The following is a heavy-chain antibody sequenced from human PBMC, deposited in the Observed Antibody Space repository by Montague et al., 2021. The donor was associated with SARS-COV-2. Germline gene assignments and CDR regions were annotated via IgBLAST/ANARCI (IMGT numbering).Heavy chain of an antibody. CDR3: ARLRDGVVPSPILGVGPYYSYYFMDV. Sequence: SETLSLTCAVYGGSFSVYYWRWLRQSPRSGLEWIAEISQSGTAHYNPSLESRVSISMDTSRNQFTLKLSSVTAADTAMYYCARLRDGVVPSPILGVGPYYSYYFMDVWGKGTTVTVSS. CDR1: GGSFSVYY. V-gene: IGHV4-34*01. J-gene: IGHJ6*03. D-gene: IGHD3-10*01. CDR2: ISQSGTA.